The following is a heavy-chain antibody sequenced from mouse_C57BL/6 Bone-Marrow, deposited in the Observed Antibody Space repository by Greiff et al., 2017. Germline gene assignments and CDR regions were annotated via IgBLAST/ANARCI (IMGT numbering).Heavy chain of an antibody. CDR1: GYTFTSYW. V-gene: IGHV1-55*01. D-gene: IGHD1-1*01. J-gene: IGHJ4*01. Sequence: QVQLKQPGAELVKPGASVKMSCKASGYTFTSYWITWVKQRPGQGLEWIGDIYPGSGSTNYNEKFKSKATLTVDTSSSTAYMQLSSLTSADSAVYYCSRKKIGIITTGGYAMDYWGQGTSVTVSS. CDR3: SRKKIGIITTGGYAMDY. CDR2: IYPGSGST.